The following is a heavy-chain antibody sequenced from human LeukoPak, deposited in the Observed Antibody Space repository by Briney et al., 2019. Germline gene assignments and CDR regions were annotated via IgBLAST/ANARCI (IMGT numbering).Heavy chain of an antibody. CDR1: GFTFSSYW. V-gene: IGHV3-7*04. J-gene: IGHJ6*03. CDR3: ARADPGRGYYYYYYMDV. CDR2: IKQDGSEK. Sequence: PGGSLRLSCAASGFTFSSYWMSWVRQAPGKGLEWVANIKQDGSEKYYVDSVKGRFTISRDNAKNSLYLQMNSLRAEDTAVYYCARADPGRGYYYYYYMDVWGKGTTVTVSS.